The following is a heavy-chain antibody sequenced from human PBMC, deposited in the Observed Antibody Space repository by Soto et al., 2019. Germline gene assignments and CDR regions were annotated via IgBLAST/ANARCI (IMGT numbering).Heavy chain of an antibody. J-gene: IGHJ4*02. CDR2: ISFDTSNS. V-gene: IGHV3-30*03. CDR1: GIVFSSFG. Sequence: VQLVESGGGVVQPGNSLRLSCAVSGIVFSSFGMHWVRQAPGKGLEWVAVISFDTSNSYYADSVNGRFTISRDNSKNHIFLHMERLRPEDTAVYWCITPGTSDHSDYWGRRTLVTVSA. D-gene: IGHD2-8*02. CDR3: ITPGTSDHSDY.